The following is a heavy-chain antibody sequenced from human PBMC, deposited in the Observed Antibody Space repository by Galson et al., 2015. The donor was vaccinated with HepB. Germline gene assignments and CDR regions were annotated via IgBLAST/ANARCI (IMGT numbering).Heavy chain of an antibody. J-gene: IGHJ5*02. D-gene: IGHD5-24*01. CDR3: AREDNYGTPLNMPLTPVPVS. CDR1: GYRFTDYY. CDR2: INPNSGGT. V-gene: IGHV1-2*02. Sequence: SVKVSCKASGYRFTDYYVHWVRQAPGQGLEWMGWINPNSGGTNYAQNFQGRVTVTRDTSITTAYMQLSRLRSDDSAICYCAREDNYGTPLNMPLTPVPVSWGQGTLVTVSS.